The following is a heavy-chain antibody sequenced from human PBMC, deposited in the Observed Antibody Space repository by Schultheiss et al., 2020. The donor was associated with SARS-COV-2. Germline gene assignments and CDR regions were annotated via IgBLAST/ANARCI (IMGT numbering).Heavy chain of an antibody. Sequence: GGSLRLSCAASGFTFSSFAMIWVRQAPGKGLEWVSAISGSGGSTYYADSVKGRFTISRDNSKNTLYLQMNSLRAEDTAVYYCAKDLGITMIVVVITAGRGPYGMDVWGQGTTVTVSS. CDR1: GFTFSSFA. J-gene: IGHJ6*02. V-gene: IGHV3-23*01. CDR3: AKDLGITMIVVVITAGRGPYGMDV. D-gene: IGHD3-22*01. CDR2: ISGSGGST.